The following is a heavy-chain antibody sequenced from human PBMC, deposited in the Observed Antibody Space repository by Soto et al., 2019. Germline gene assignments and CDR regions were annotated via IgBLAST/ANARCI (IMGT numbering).Heavy chain of an antibody. CDR1: GYSFTSYW. CDR3: ARDYDYLSGYYYGMDV. D-gene: IGHD3-16*01. J-gene: IGHJ6*02. Sequence: GESLKISCKGSGYSFTSYWIGWVRQMPGKGLEWMGIIYPGDSDTRYSPSFQGQVTISADKSISTAYLQWSSLKASDTAMYYCARDYDYLSGYYYGMDVWGQGTTVTVSS. V-gene: IGHV5-51*01. CDR2: IYPGDSDT.